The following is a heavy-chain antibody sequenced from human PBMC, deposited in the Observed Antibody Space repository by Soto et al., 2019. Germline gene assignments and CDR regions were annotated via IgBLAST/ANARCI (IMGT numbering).Heavy chain of an antibody. J-gene: IGHJ4*02. D-gene: IGHD2-8*01. CDR3: ARLVYDTRLNYMYFDF. V-gene: IGHV4-4*01. CDR2: IFHDGTA. Sequence: LSLTCAVSGVSISSGNWWTWVRQTPQRGLEYIGEIFHDGTANYYPSFERRVAISVDTSKNQFSPKLTSVTAADTAIYFCARLVYDTRLNYMYFDFWGQGALVTVSS. CDR1: GVSISSGNW.